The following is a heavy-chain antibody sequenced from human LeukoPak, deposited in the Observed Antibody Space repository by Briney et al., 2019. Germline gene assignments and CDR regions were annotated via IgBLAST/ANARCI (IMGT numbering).Heavy chain of an antibody. CDR2: ISSDGSST. Sequence: GGSLRLSCAASGFTFSSYWIHWVRQAPGKGLVWVSHISSDGSSTSYADSVKGRFTISRDNAKNTLYLQMNSLRAEDTAVYYCAIAVPPSISTPWKWGQGTPVTVSS. V-gene: IGHV3-74*01. CDR3: AIAVPPSISTPWK. D-gene: IGHD2-2*01. J-gene: IGHJ4*02. CDR1: GFTFSSYW.